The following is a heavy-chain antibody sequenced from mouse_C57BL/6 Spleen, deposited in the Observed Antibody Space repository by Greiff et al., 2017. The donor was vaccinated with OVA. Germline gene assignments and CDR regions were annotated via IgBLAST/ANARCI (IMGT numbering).Heavy chain of an antibody. V-gene: IGHV5-16*01. CDR1: GFTFSDYY. CDR3: ARGGSPYWYFDV. J-gene: IGHJ1*03. CDR2: INYDGSST. D-gene: IGHD1-1*01. Sequence: EVKVVESEGGLVQPGSSMKLSCTASGFTFSDYYMAWVRQVPEKGLEWVANINYDGSSTYYLDSLKSRFIISRDNAKNILYLQMSSLKSEDTATYYCARGGSPYWYFDVWGTGTTVTVSS.